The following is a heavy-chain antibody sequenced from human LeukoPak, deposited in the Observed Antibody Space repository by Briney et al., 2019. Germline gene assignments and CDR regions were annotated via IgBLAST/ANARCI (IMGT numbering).Heavy chain of an antibody. J-gene: IGHJ4*02. V-gene: IGHV1-69*06. D-gene: IGHD3-22*01. CDR3: AREVSSGYYWKLDY. Sequence: ASVKVSCNASGGTFSSYAISWVRHAPGHGLERRGGIIPIFGTANYAQKFQGRVTITADKSTSTAYMELSSLRSEDTAVYYCAREVSSGYYWKLDYWGQGTLVTVSS. CDR2: IIPIFGTA. CDR1: GGTFSSYA.